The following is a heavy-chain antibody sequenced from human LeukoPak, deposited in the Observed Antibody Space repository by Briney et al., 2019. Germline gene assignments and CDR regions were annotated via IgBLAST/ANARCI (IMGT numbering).Heavy chain of an antibody. J-gene: IGHJ4*02. CDR1: GFTFSSYA. V-gene: IGHV3-23*01. D-gene: IGHD6-13*01. CDR3: ARRRAAAVPYFDY. CDR2: ISGSGGST. Sequence: GGSLRLSCAASGFTFSSYAMSWVRQAPGKGLEWASAISGSGGSTYYADSVKGRFTISRDNSKNTLYLQMNSLRAEDTAVYYCARRRAAAVPYFDYWGQGTLVTVSS.